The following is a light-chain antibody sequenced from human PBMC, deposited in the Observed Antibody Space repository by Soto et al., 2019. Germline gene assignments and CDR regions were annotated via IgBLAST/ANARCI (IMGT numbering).Light chain of an antibody. CDR1: QILFDSDDGTTY. Sequence: DTAMTHTPLSLPVTPGAPASIYYRSSQILFDSDDGTTYLDWYQQKPGQSPQLLIYTLSYRASGVPDRFSGSGSGTDFTLKISRVEAEDVGVYYCMQRKEFPVTFGGGTKVDIK. CDR3: MQRKEFPVT. V-gene: IGKV2-40*01. CDR2: TLS. J-gene: IGKJ4*01.